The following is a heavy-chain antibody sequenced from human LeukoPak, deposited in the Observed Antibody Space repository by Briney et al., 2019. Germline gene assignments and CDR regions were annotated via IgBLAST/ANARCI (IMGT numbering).Heavy chain of an antibody. D-gene: IGHD2-2*01. CDR1: GGSISSYY. J-gene: IGHJ4*02. CDR2: IYYSGST. Sequence: PSETLSLTCTVSGGSISSYYWSWIRQPPGKGLEWIGYIYYSGSTNYNPSLKSRVTISVDTSKNQFSLKLSSVTAADTAVYYCVRGVHCSSTSCYPSFDYWGQGTLVTVSS. CDR3: VRGVHCSSTSCYPSFDY. V-gene: IGHV4-59*01.